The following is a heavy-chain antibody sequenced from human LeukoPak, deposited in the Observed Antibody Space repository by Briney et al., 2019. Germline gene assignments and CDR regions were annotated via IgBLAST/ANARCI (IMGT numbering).Heavy chain of an antibody. CDR2: IYYSGST. Sequence: SETLSLTCTVSGGSISSNSYYWDWIRQPPGKGLEWIGSIYYSGSTYYNPSLKSRVTISVDTSKNQFSLKLSSVTAADTAVYYCARDDRRYDYVWGSYRLYYFDYWGQGTLVTVSS. D-gene: IGHD3-16*02. V-gene: IGHV4-39*07. CDR3: ARDDRRYDYVWGSYRLYYFDY. CDR1: GGSISSNSYY. J-gene: IGHJ4*02.